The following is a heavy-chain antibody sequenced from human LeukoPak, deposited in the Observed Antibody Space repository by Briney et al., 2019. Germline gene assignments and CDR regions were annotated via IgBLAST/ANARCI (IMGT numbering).Heavy chain of an antibody. CDR3: ATLHNSGYDDY. CDR1: GASISSYY. J-gene: IGHJ4*02. Sequence: PSETLSLPCTVSGASISSYYWSWIRQPPGKGLEWIGYIDYSGRTKYTPSLKSRVTISIDTSKNQFSLKLSSVTAADTAVYYCATLHNSGYDDYWGQGTLVTVSS. V-gene: IGHV4-59*08. CDR2: IDYSGRT. D-gene: IGHD5-12*01.